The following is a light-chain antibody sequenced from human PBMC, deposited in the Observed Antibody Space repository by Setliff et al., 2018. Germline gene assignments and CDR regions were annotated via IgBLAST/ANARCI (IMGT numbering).Light chain of an antibody. J-gene: IGLJ1*01. Sequence: ALTQPASVSGSPGQSIAVSCTGSGSDVGAYKFVSWYQQRPGKAPRLMIYDVSNRPSGVSDRFSGSKSGNTASLTISGLQAEDEADYYCCSYTGTSTPYVFGTGTKATV. CDR1: GSDVGAYKF. CDR2: DVS. V-gene: IGLV2-14*01. CDR3: CSYTGTSTPYV.